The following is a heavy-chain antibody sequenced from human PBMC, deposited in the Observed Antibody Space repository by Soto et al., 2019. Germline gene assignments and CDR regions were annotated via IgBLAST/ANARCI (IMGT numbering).Heavy chain of an antibody. CDR3: TRGLASGDY. D-gene: IGHD6-6*01. Sequence: QVQLVQPGAEVKKPGASVKFSCKASGYIFTNFYIRWVRQAPGQGLEWIGIINPNGGSTNYAQTFQGSVTMARDTSTSTVYMDLSSLRSEDTAVYYCTRGLASGDYWGQGTLITVSS. J-gene: IGHJ4*02. CDR2: INPNGGST. CDR1: GYIFTNFY. V-gene: IGHV1-46*03.